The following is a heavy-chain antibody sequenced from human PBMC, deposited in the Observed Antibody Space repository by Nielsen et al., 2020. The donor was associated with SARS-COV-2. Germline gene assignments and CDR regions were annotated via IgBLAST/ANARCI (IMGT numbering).Heavy chain of an antibody. CDR3: AKDRFGVLWFGAFDI. CDR1: GFAFSRYV. J-gene: IGHJ3*02. D-gene: IGHD3-10*01. Sequence: SLKISCAASGFAFSRYVMHWVRQAPGKGLEWVSGISWNSGSIGYADSVKGRFTISRDNAKNSLYLQMNSLRAEDTALYYCAKDRFGVLWFGAFDIWGQGTMVTVSS. CDR2: ISWNSGSI. V-gene: IGHV3-9*01.